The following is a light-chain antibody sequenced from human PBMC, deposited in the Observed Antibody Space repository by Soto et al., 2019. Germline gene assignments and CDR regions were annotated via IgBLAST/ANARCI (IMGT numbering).Light chain of an antibody. CDR3: SSYTTSSTL. Sequence: QSALTQPASVSGSPGQSFTISCTGTSGDVGGYDYVSWYQQHPGKAPKLMIYDVSNRPSGVSDRFSGSKSGNTASLTISGLRAEDEADYYCSSYTTSSTLFGGGTKVTVL. J-gene: IGLJ2*01. CDR2: DVS. V-gene: IGLV2-14*03. CDR1: SGDVGGYDY.